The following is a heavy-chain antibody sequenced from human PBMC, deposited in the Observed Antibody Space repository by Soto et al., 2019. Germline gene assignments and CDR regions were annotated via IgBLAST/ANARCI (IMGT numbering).Heavy chain of an antibody. CDR2: ISAYNGNT. Sequence: QVQLVQSGAEVKKPGASVKVSCKASGYTFTSYGISWVRQAPGQGLEWMGWISAYNGNTNYAQKHQGRVTMTTDTSTSTGYMELRSLGSDDTAVYYCARSGYYDILTGYHDAFDIWGQGTMVTVSS. J-gene: IGHJ3*02. D-gene: IGHD3-9*01. CDR3: ARSGYYDILTGYHDAFDI. V-gene: IGHV1-18*01. CDR1: GYTFTSYG.